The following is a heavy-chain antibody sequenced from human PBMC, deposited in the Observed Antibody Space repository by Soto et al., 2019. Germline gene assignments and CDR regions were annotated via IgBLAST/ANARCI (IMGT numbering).Heavy chain of an antibody. V-gene: IGHV5-51*01. CDR3: ARQGYSYALAAFDI. D-gene: IGHD5-18*01. CDR2: IYPGDSDT. Sequence: YSFTSYWIGWVRQMPGKGLEWMGIIYPGDSDTRYSPSFQGQVTISADKSIGTAYLQWSSLKASDTAMYYCARQGYSYALAAFDIWGQGTMVTVSS. J-gene: IGHJ3*02. CDR1: YSFTSYW.